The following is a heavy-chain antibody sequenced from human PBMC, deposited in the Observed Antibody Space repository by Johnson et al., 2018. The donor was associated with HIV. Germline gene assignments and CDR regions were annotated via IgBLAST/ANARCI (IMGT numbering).Heavy chain of an antibody. CDR1: GLTFDDYG. CDR3: ARDRGRTSPFGVVIMDAFDI. Sequence: MLLVESGGGVVRPGGSLRLSCAASGLTFDDYGMSWVRQAPGKGLEWVSGLNLNGGSTGYADSVKGRFPISRSNAKNSLYLQMNSLRAEDTAFYYCARDRGRTSPFGVVIMDAFDIWGQGTMVTVSS. V-gene: IGHV3-20*04. D-gene: IGHD3-3*01. J-gene: IGHJ3*02. CDR2: LNLNGGST.